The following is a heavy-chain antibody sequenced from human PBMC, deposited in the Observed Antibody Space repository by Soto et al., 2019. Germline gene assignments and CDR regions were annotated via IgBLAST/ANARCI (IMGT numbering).Heavy chain of an antibody. D-gene: IGHD3-16*02. Sequence: QVQLVQSGGEVKKPGASVKVSCKASGYTFTNCGISWVRQAPGQGLEWMGWISAYNGNIKYAQKLQGRVTMTTDTSTSTAYMELRSLRSDDTAVYYCARALSGPGLFDYWGQGTLVTVSS. J-gene: IGHJ4*02. CDR3: ARALSGPGLFDY. CDR1: GYTFTNCG. V-gene: IGHV1-18*01. CDR2: ISAYNGNI.